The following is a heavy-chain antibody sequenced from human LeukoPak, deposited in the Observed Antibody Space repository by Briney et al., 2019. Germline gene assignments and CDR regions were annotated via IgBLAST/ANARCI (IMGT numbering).Heavy chain of an antibody. CDR2: IKQDGSEK. J-gene: IGHJ5*02. CDR3: ARDTEYYSWDFWSGYRWFDP. V-gene: IGHV3-7*01. D-gene: IGHD3-3*01. CDR1: GFTFSSYW. Sequence: PGGSLRLSCAASGFTFSSYWMSWVRQAPGKGLEWVANIKQDGSEKYYVDSVKGRFTISRDNAKNSLYLQINSLRAEDTAVYYCARDTEYYSWDFWSGYRWFDPWGQGTLVTVYS.